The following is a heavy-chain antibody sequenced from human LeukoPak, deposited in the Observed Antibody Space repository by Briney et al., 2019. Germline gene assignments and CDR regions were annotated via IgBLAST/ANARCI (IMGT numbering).Heavy chain of an antibody. Sequence: PGGSLRLSCAASGFTFSSYAMSWVRQAPGKGLEWVSAISGSGGSTYYADSVKGRFTISRDNSKNTLYLQMNSLRAEDTAVYYCAKGVRLLWFGELPETYYFDYWGQGTLVTVSS. J-gene: IGHJ4*02. CDR1: GFTFSSYA. V-gene: IGHV3-23*01. D-gene: IGHD3-10*01. CDR2: ISGSGGST. CDR3: AKGVRLLWFGELPETYYFDY.